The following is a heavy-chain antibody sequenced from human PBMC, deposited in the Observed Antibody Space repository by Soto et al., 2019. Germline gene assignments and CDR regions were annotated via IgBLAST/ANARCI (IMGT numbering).Heavy chain of an antibody. V-gene: IGHV1-18*01. J-gene: IGHJ5*02. CDR1: GYTFTSYG. CDR2: ISAYNGNT. Sequence: ASVKVSCKASGYTFTSYGISWVRQAPGQGLEWMGWISAYNGNTNYAQKLQGRVTMTTDTSTSTAYMELRSLRSDDTAVYYCARDRYYDFWSGLKNPNWFDPWGQGTLVTVSS. D-gene: IGHD3-3*01. CDR3: ARDRYYDFWSGLKNPNWFDP.